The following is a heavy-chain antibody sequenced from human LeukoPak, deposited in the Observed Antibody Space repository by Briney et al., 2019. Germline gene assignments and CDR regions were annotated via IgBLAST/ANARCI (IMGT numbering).Heavy chain of an antibody. Sequence: GGSLRLSCAASGFTFSSYAMSWVRQAPGKGLEWVSAISGSGGSTYYADSVKGRFTISRDNAKNSLYLQMNSLRAEDTAVYYCASPPGIAVAGTGLDFDYWGQGTLVTVSS. CDR1: GFTFSSYA. V-gene: IGHV3-23*01. CDR3: ASPPGIAVAGTGLDFDY. CDR2: ISGSGGST. J-gene: IGHJ4*02. D-gene: IGHD6-19*01.